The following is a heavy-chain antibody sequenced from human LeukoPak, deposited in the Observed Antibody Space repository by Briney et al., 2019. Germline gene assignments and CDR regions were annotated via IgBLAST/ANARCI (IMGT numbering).Heavy chain of an antibody. Sequence: GGSLRLSCAASGFTFSSYAMSWVRQAPGKGLEWVSAISGSGGSTYYADSVKGRFTISRDNSKNTLYLQMNSLRAEDTAVYYCAKDHSVLLWFGESHHYFDYWGQGTLVTVSS. J-gene: IGHJ4*02. CDR1: GFTFSSYA. CDR2: ISGSGGST. V-gene: IGHV3-23*01. D-gene: IGHD3-10*01. CDR3: AKDHSVLLWFGESHHYFDY.